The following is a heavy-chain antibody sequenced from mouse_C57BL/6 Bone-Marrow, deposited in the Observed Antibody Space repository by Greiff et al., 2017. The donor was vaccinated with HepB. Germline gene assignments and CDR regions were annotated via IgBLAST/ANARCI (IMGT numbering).Heavy chain of an antibody. J-gene: IGHJ3*01. CDR2: IDPSDSYT. CDR1: GYTFTSYW. Sequence: QVQLQQPGAELVRPGTSVKLSCKASGYTFTSYWMHWVKQRPGQGLEWIGVIDPSDSYTNYNQKFTGKATLTVDTSSSTAYMQLSSLTSEDSAVYYCARRPGTWFAYWGQGTLVTVSA. CDR3: ARRPGTWFAY. V-gene: IGHV1-59*01.